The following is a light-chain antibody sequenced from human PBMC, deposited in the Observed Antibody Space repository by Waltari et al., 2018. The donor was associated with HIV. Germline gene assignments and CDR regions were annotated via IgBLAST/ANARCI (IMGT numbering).Light chain of an antibody. CDR3: QSYDRSLSGYVV. V-gene: IGLV1-40*01. CDR2: GNS. CDR1: SSNIGAGFA. J-gene: IGLJ2*01. Sequence: QSLLTQPPSVSGAPGQRVTISCTGSSSNIGAGFAVPGYQQLPGTVPKLLIYGNSNRPSGVPHRFSGSKSGTSASLAITGLQAEDEADYYCQSYDRSLSGYVVFGGGTKLTVL.